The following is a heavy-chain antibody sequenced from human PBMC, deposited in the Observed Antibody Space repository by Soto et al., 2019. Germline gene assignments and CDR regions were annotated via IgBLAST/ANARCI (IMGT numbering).Heavy chain of an antibody. J-gene: IGHJ5*02. CDR2: IYWDDDK. V-gene: IGHV2-5*02. CDR3: AHSLIGYYDDSSGSNGFAP. Sequence: QITLKESGPTLVKPTQTLTLTCTFSGFSLSTSGVGVGWIRQPPGKALEWLALIYWDDDKRYSPSLKSRLTITNDTPXXXVXXTTTIRDPVDTATYYCAHSLIGYYDDSSGSNGFAPWGQGTLVTVSS. CDR1: GFSLSTSGVG. D-gene: IGHD3-22*01.